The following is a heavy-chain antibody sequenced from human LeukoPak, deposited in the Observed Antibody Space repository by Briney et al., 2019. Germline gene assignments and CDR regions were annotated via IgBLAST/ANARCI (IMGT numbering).Heavy chain of an antibody. V-gene: IGHV4-59*08. CDR1: GGSISSYY. D-gene: IGHD3-3*01. CDR2: IYYSGST. Sequence: SETLSLTCTVSGGSISSYYWSWIRQPPGKGLEWIGYIYYSGSTNYNPSLKSRVTISVDTSKNQFSLKLSSVTAADTAVYYCARWSEWLLPPERYFDYWGQGTLVTVSS. J-gene: IGHJ4*02. CDR3: ARWSEWLLPPERYFDY.